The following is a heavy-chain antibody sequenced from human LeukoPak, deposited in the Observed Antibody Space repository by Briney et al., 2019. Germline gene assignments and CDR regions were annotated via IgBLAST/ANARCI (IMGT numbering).Heavy chain of an antibody. CDR1: GFTVSSNY. Sequence: GSLRLSCAASGFTVSSNYMSWIRQPAGKGLEWIGRVYISGSTNYNPSLKSRVTMSVDTSKNQFSLKLSSVTAADTAVYYCARDLPYSSSDWSLDYWGQGTLVTVSS. CDR3: ARDLPYSSSDWSLDY. J-gene: IGHJ4*02. D-gene: IGHD6-19*01. CDR2: VYISGST. V-gene: IGHV4-4*07.